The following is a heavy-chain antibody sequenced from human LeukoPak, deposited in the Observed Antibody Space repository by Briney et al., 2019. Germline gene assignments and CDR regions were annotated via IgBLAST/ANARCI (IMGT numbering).Heavy chain of an antibody. Sequence: SVKVSCKASGGTFSSYAISWVRQAPGQGLEWMGGIIPIFGTANYAQKFQGRVTITTDESTSTAYMELSSLRSEDTAVYYCATWPYSSSSSGDYWGQGTLVTVSS. D-gene: IGHD6-6*01. CDR3: ATWPYSSSSSGDY. CDR2: IIPIFGTA. V-gene: IGHV1-69*05. CDR1: GGTFSSYA. J-gene: IGHJ4*02.